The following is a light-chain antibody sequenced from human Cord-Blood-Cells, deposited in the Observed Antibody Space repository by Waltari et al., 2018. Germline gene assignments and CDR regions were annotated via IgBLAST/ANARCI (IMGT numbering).Light chain of an antibody. V-gene: IGKV4-1*01. J-gene: IGKJ5*01. CDR1: QSVLYSSNNKKY. Sequence: DIVMTQSPDSLAVSLGERATINCKSSQSVLYSSNNKKYLAWYQQKPGQPPKLLIYWASTRESGVPDRFSGSGSGTDFTLTIISLQAEDVAVYYCQQYYSTPITFGQGTRLEIK. CDR2: WAS. CDR3: QQYYSTPIT.